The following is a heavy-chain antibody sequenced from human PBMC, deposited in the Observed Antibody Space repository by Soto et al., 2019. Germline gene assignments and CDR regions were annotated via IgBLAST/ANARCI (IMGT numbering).Heavy chain of an antibody. D-gene: IGHD3-16*01. Sequence: PSETLSLTCAFYGGFLSESYWTWIRQPPGKGLEWIGEINHVGGTNYNPSLKSRVTMSVDTSQNQFSLRLISVTAADTAMYFCVRIRYQLPSSVLWLDPWGQGTPVTVSS. CDR1: GGFLSESY. CDR3: VRIRYQLPSSVLWLDP. CDR2: INHVGGT. V-gene: IGHV4-34*01. J-gene: IGHJ5*02.